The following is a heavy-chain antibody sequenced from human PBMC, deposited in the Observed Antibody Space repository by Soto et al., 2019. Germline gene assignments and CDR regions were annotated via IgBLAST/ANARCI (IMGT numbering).Heavy chain of an antibody. J-gene: IGHJ5*02. CDR3: ARSVFP. V-gene: IGHV4-59*12. Sequence: PSETMSVTCSVAGGSISSYYWSWIRQPPGKGLEWIGYIYYSGSTYYNPSLKSRVTISVDTSKNQFSLKLTSVTAADTAVYYCARSVFPWGQGTLVTVSS. CDR1: GGSISSYY. CDR2: IYYSGST.